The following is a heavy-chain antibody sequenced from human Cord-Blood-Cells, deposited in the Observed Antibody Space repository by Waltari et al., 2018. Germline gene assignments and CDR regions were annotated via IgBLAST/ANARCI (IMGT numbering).Heavy chain of an antibody. CDR2: INPHSGGA. D-gene: IGHD4-17*01. J-gene: IGHJ2*01. CDR1: GYTFTGDY. V-gene: IGHV1-2*02. Sequence: QVQLVQSGAEVKKRGASVKVSCKASGYTFTGDYMHWVRQAPGQGLEWMGWINPHSGGANYAQTFQGRVTMTRDTSISTAYMELSRLRSDDTTVYYCARASRLRWYFDLWGRGTLVTVSS. CDR3: ARASRLRWYFDL.